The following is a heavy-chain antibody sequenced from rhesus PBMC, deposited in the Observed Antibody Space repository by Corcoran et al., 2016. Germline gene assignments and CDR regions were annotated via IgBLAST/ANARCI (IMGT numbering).Heavy chain of an antibody. J-gene: IGHJ1*01. CDR3: ARGGCSSTYCFVAEYFEF. D-gene: IGHD2-15*01. Sequence: QVTLKESGPALVKPTQTLTLTCTFSGFSLTTSGMGVGWIRQPPGKALEWLALIYWDDDKRYSTSLKSSLTISKETSKNQVVLTMTNMDPVDTATYYGARGGCSSTYCFVAEYFEFWGQGALVTVSS. CDR2: IYWDDDK. CDR1: GFSLTTSGMG. V-gene: IGHV2-174*01.